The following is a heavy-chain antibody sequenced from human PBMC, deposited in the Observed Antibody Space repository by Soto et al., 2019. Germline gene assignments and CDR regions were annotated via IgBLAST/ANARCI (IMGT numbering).Heavy chain of an antibody. CDR3: AKGGYYSVFDI. CDR1: GFPFISYP. CDR2: ISGRGVLT. Sequence: EMQLLESGGGLVQPGGSLRLSCVASGFPFISYPMSWVRQTPGQGLEWVSGISGRGVLTYYAVSVKGRFTISRDNAKNTLSLQLQSLRVDDTAVYFCAKGGYYSVFDIWGQGTMVTVSA. V-gene: IGHV3-23*01. J-gene: IGHJ3*02. D-gene: IGHD3-16*01.